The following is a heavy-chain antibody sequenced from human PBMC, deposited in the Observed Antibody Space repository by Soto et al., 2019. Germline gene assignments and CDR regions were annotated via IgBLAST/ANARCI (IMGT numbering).Heavy chain of an antibody. J-gene: IGHJ6*03. D-gene: IGHD5-12*01. Sequence: ASVKVSCKASGDRFTDYYMHWVRQAPGQGLEWMGWINPNSGVTKYAQKFQGWVTMTRDTSIRTVYMQLSRLGFDDTAIYYCARESGGATATLDYYYFYMDVWGTGATVTVSS. V-gene: IGHV1-2*04. CDR1: GDRFTDYY. CDR2: INPNSGVT. CDR3: ARESGGATATLDYYYFYMDV.